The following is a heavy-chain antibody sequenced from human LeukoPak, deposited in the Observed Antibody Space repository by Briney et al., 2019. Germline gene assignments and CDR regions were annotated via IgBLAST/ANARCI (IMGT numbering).Heavy chain of an antibody. CDR2: INPSGGST. D-gene: IGHD1-1*01. V-gene: IGHV1-46*01. Sequence: ASVKVSCKASGYTFTSYYMHWVRQAPGQGLEWMGIINPSGGSTSYAQKFQGRVTMTRDMSTSTVYMELSSLRSEDTAVYYCARVRPRYATDYWGQGTLVTVSS. CDR3: ARVRPRYATDY. J-gene: IGHJ4*02. CDR1: GYTFTSYY.